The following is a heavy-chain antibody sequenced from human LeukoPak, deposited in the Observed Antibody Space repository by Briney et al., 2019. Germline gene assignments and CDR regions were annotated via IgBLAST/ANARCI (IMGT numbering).Heavy chain of an antibody. CDR3: ARRGYDYGDFDY. Sequence: SETLSLTCAVSGGSISSGGYSWSWIRQPPGKGLEWIGYIYHSGSTYYNPSLKSRVTISVDRSKNQFSLKLSSVTAADTAVYYCARRGYDYGDFDYWGQGTLVTVSS. D-gene: IGHD4-17*01. J-gene: IGHJ4*02. V-gene: IGHV4-30-2*01. CDR2: IYHSGST. CDR1: GGSISSGGYS.